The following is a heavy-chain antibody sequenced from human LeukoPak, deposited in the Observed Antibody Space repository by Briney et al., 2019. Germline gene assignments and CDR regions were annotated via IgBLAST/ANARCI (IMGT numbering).Heavy chain of an antibody. CDR1: GGTFSSYA. CDR3: AREGKGIAARPTLAY. Sequence: ASVKVSCKASGGTFSSYAISWVRQAPGQGLEWMGRIIPILGIANYAKKLQGRVTITADKSTSTAYMELSSIRSEDTAVYYCAREGKGIAARPTLAYWGQGSPVTVSS. V-gene: IGHV1-69*04. J-gene: IGHJ4*02. CDR2: IIPILGIA. D-gene: IGHD6-6*01.